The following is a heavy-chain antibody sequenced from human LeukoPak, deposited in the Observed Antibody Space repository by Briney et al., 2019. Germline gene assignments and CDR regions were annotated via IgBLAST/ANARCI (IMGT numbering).Heavy chain of an antibody. Sequence: ASVKVSCKASGYTFTSYGISWVRQAPGQGLEWMGWISTHNGNTKYAETLQGRLTMSTDTSTNTAYMELRSLRSDDTAVYYCARNLGEEHNLYYGLDVWGQGTTVAVSS. D-gene: IGHD3-10*01. CDR2: ISTHNGNT. V-gene: IGHV1-18*01. CDR3: ARNLGEEHNLYYGLDV. CDR1: GYTFTSYG. J-gene: IGHJ6*02.